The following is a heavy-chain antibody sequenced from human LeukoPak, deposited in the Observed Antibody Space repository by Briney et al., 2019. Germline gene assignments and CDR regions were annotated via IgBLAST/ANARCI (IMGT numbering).Heavy chain of an antibody. CDR3: ATKVVGGYSSRHPGAFDI. CDR1: GYTLTELS. V-gene: IGHV1-24*01. D-gene: IGHD5-18*01. J-gene: IGHJ3*02. Sequence: ASVKVSCKVSGYTLTELSMHWVRQAPGKGLEWMGGFDPEDGETIYAQKFQGRVTMTEGTSTDTAYMELSSLRSEDTAVYYCATKVVGGYSSRHPGAFDIWGQGTMVTVSS. CDR2: FDPEDGET.